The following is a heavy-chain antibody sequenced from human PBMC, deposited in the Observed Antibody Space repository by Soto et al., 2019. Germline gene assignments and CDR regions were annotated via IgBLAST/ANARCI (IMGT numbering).Heavy chain of an antibody. J-gene: IGHJ3*02. D-gene: IGHD3-10*01. CDR2: ISQSGNT. CDR1: SGSFSGYY. CDR3: ARESRLWSAFDI. V-gene: IGHV4-34*01. Sequence: PSETLSLTCSIYSGSFSGYYWSCIRQPPWKGLEWIVEISQSGNTNYSPSLKSRVSISIDTSKKQFSLNLASVSAADTAVYYCARESRLWSAFDIWGQGTMVTVSS.